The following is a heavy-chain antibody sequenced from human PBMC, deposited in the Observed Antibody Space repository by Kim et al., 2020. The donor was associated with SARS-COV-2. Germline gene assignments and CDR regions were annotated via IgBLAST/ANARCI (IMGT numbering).Heavy chain of an antibody. D-gene: IGHD2-2*01. CDR1: GFTFSSYA. Sequence: GGSLRLSCAASGFTFSSYAMHWVRQAPGKGLEWVAVISYDGSNKYYADSVKGRFTISRDNSKNTLYLQMNSLRAEDTAVYYCARGECSSTSCPYDAYYFG. V-gene: IGHV3-30*04. J-gene: IGHJ6*01. CDR2: ISYDGSNK. CDR3: ARGECSSTSCPYDAYYFG.